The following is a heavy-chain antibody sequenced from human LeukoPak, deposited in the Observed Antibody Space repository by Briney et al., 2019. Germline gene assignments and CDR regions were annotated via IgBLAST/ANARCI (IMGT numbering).Heavy chain of an antibody. Sequence: GESLKISCKTSGYPFISYWIGCVRQMPGKGLEFMGIIYPTDSTTRYSPSFQGQVTFSADKSVNTAYLQWTSLKASDSAIYFCARHMPHDGSYSDYWGQGTLVTVSS. CDR3: ARHMPHDGSYSDY. J-gene: IGHJ4*02. D-gene: IGHD2-15*01. V-gene: IGHV5-51*01. CDR1: GYPFISYW. CDR2: IYPTDSTT.